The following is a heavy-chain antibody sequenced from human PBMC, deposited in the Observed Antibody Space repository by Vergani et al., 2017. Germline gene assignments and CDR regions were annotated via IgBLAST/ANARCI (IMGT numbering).Heavy chain of an antibody. CDR1: GFTFSSYW. CDR3: ARGARGGYPWFEGSG. V-gene: IGHV3-74*01. J-gene: IGHJ4*02. CDR2: INSDGSST. Sequence: EVQLVESGGGLVQPGGSLRLSCAASGFTFSSYWMHWVRQAPGKGLVWVSRINSDGSSTSYADSVEGRFTITSDNAKNTLYLQMNSLRAEDTAVYYCARGARGGYPWFEGSGWGQGSLVTV. D-gene: IGHD3-10*01.